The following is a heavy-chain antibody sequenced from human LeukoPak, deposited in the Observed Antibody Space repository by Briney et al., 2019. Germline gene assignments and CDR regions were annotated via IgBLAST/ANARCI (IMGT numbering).Heavy chain of an antibody. CDR2: IDTDGSGT. D-gene: IGHD6-19*01. V-gene: IGHV3-74*01. CDR1: GITFNNYW. CDR3: ARGGYSSGLDY. Sequence: GGSLRLSCAASGITFNNYWLHWVRQAPGKGLVWVSRIDTDGSGTIYADSVRGRFTVSRDNAKNTLYLQMTSLRAEDTAVYYCARGGYSSGLDYWGQGILVTVSS. J-gene: IGHJ4*02.